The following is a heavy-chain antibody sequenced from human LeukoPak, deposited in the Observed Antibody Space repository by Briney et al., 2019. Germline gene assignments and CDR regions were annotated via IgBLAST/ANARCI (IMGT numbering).Heavy chain of an antibody. Sequence: SETLSLNCTVSAGSIRSGGYYWSWIRQHPGKGLEWIGYIYYDGSTDYNPSLKSRVTISLNTPNNQFSLTLTSVTAADTAGYYCARESYPSSSWFHYGLDVWGQGTTVTVSS. CDR1: AGSIRSGGYY. J-gene: IGHJ6*02. V-gene: IGHV4-31*03. CDR3: ARESYPSSSWFHYGLDV. CDR2: IYYDGST. D-gene: IGHD6-13*01.